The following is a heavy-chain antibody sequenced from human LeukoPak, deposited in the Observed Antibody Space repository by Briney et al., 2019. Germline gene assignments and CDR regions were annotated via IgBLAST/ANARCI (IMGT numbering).Heavy chain of an antibody. J-gene: IGHJ5*02. CDR3: ARAQVGAPTDL. D-gene: IGHD1-26*01. V-gene: IGHV3-74*01. CDR1: GFPFSSYA. CDR2: IHGDGDNI. Sequence: GGSLRLSGAASGFPFSSYAMYWVRQAPGKGLVWVARIHGDGDNISYADSVRGRFTISRDNAKDTLYLHMNSLRPEDTAVYYCARAQVGAPTDLWGQGTLVTVSS.